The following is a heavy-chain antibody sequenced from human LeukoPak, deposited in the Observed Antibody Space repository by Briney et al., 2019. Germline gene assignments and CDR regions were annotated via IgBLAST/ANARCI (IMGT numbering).Heavy chain of an antibody. CDR3: ARVGGTNYYYYGMDV. CDR2: IYDSGST. D-gene: IGHD1-1*01. CDR1: GGSISSYY. V-gene: IGHV4-59*01. J-gene: IGHJ6*02. Sequence: PSETLSLTCTVSGGSISSYYWSWIRQPPGKGLEWIGYIYDSGSTNYNPSLKSRVTISVDMSKNQFSLKLSSVIAADTAVYYCARVGGTNYYYYGMDVWGQGTTVTVSS.